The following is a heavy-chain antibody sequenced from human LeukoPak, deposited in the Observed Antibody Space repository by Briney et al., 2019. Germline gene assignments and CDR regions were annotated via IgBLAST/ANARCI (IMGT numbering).Heavy chain of an antibody. CDR3: ARRRSTYYYGSGSYPPSSNAFDI. Sequence: SETLSLTCAVSGGSISSSNWWSWVRQPPGKGLEWIGEIYHSGSTNYNPSLKSRVTISVDASKNQFSLKLSSVTAADTAVYYCARRRSTYYYGSGSYPPSSNAFDIWGQGTMVTVSS. V-gene: IGHV4-4*02. J-gene: IGHJ3*02. D-gene: IGHD3-10*01. CDR2: IYHSGST. CDR1: GGSISSSNW.